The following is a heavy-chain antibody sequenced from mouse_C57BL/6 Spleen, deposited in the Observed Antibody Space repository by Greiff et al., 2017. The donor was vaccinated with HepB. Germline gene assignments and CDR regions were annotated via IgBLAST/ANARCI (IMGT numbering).Heavy chain of an antibody. D-gene: IGHD2-5*01. CDR2: INPNNGGT. V-gene: IGHV1-22*01. CDR3: ARYYSNPYYVDY. Sequence: EVQLQQSGPELVKPGASVKMSCKASGYTFTDYNMHWVKQSHGKSLEWIGYINPNNGGTSYNQKFKGKATLTVNKSSSTAYMGLRSLTSEDSAVYYCARYYSNPYYVDYWGQGTTLTVSS. CDR1: GYTFTDYN. J-gene: IGHJ2*01.